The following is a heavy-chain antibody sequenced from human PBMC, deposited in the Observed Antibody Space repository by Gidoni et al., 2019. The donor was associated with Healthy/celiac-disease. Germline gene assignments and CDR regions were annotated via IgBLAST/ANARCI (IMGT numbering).Heavy chain of an antibody. D-gene: IGHD6-6*01. CDR1: GGSISSGSYY. CDR3: ARGQQLVPPYYYYGMDV. CDR2: IYTSGST. Sequence: QVQLQESGPGLVKPSQTLSLTCTVSGGSISSGSYYWSWIRQPAGKGLEWSGRIYTSGSTNYNPSLKSRVTISVDTSKNQFSLKLSSVTAADTAVYYCARGQQLVPPYYYYGMDVWGQGTTVTVSS. V-gene: IGHV4-61*02. J-gene: IGHJ6*02.